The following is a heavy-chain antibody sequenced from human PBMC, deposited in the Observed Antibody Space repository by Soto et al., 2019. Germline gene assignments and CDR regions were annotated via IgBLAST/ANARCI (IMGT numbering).Heavy chain of an antibody. CDR1: GYTFSDYY. D-gene: IGHD3-22*01. V-gene: IGHV1-2*02. CDR2: ISPQSGGT. CDR3: TRNAFYYNSSGYHDGFDI. J-gene: IGHJ3*02. Sequence: QVQLVQSGAEVQKPGASVKVSCKASGYTFSDYYVHWVRQAPGQGLEWMGWISPQSGGTNNAQKFQGRVTKTRDPSIFTAYMELSRLRSDDTAVYYCTRNAFYYNSSGYHDGFDIWGQGTLVTVSS.